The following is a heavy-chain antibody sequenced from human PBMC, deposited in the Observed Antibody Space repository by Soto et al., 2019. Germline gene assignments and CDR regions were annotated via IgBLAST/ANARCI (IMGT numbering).Heavy chain of an antibody. Sequence: TSETLSLTCTVSDGSIRGYYWSWIRQPAGKGLEWIGRIYTSGSTNYNPSLKSRVTMSVDTSKKQFSLKLSSATAADTAVYYCAGTDYSYYYYAMDVWGQGATVTVS. CDR2: IYTSGST. CDR3: AGTDYSYYYYAMDV. CDR1: DGSIRGYY. V-gene: IGHV4-4*07. J-gene: IGHJ6*02.